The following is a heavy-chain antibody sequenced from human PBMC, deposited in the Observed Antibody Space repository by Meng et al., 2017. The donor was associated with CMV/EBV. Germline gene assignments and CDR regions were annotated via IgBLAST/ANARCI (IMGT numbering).Heavy chain of an antibody. CDR1: GFTFSSYA. CDR2: ISGSGGST. J-gene: IGHJ4*02. CDR3: AKDTTGSGRSPFDY. Sequence: GGSLRLSCAASGFTFSSYAMSWVRQAPGKGLGWVSAISGSGGSTYYADSVKGRFTISRDNSKNTLYLQMNSLRAEDTAVYYCAKDTTGSGRSPFDYWGQGTLVTVSS. V-gene: IGHV3-23*01. D-gene: IGHD6-19*01.